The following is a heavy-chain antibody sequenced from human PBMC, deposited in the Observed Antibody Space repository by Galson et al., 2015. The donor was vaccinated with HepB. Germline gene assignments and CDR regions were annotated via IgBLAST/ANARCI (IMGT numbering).Heavy chain of an antibody. D-gene: IGHD1-26*01. CDR3: ARVVLSGSYWYFDF. V-gene: IGHV3-48*01. CDR1: GFTFSSFT. J-gene: IGHJ4*02. CDR2: ISTTGTNI. Sequence: SLRLSCAASGFTFSSFTMNWVRQAPGKRLAWVSYISTTGTNIFYVDSVKGRFAVSRDNAKTSLYLHMNSLRSEDTAIDYCARVVLSGSYWYFDFWGQGTLVTVSS.